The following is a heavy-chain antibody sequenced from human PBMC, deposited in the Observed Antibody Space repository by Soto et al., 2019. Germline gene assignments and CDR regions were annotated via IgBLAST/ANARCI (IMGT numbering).Heavy chain of an antibody. CDR2: MKRDGSES. CDR3: ASEGLDWRFDY. J-gene: IGHJ4*02. V-gene: IGHV3-7*01. Sequence: PGGSLRLSCVASGFSFSTDWASWVRQAPGKGLEWVANMKRDGSESNYADSVKGRFTISRDNAKNSLYLKMNSLRVDDTAVYYCASEGLDWRFDYWGQGTLVTVSS. CDR1: GFSFSTDW. D-gene: IGHD3-9*01.